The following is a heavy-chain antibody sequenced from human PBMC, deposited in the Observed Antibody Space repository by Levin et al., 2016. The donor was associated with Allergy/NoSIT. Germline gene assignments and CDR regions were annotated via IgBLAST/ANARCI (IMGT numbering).Heavy chain of an antibody. CDR2: ISGSGGST. CDR3: AKYDSWTGYLMYYFDY. Sequence: WIRQPPGKGLEWVSAISGSGGSTYYADSVKGRFTISRDNSKNTLYLQMNSLRAEDTAVYYCAKYDSWTGYLMYYFDYWGQGTLVTVSS. J-gene: IGHJ4*02. V-gene: IGHV3-23*01. D-gene: IGHD3-3*01.